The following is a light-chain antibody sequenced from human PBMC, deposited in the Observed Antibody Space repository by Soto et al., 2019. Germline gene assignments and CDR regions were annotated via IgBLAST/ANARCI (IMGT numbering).Light chain of an antibody. CDR1: KSVGGD. CDR3: QQRTNWTWT. CDR2: DAS. J-gene: IGKJ1*01. V-gene: IGKV3-11*01. Sequence: DIVLTQSPATLSLTPGQGASLSCRASKSVGGDLVWYQQHPGQAPRLLIYDASNRATGIPPRFSGSGSGTDFNLTISSLEPEDFAVYECQQRTNWTWTFGQGTKVDIK.